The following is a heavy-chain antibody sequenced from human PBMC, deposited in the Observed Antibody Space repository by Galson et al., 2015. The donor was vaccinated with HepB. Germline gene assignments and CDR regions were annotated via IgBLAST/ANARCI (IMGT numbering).Heavy chain of an antibody. CDR1: GFTVSSNY. D-gene: IGHD6-19*01. V-gene: IGHV3-66*01. CDR2: IYSGGST. Sequence: SLRLSCAASGFTVSSNYMSWVRQAPGKGLEWVSVIYSGGSTYYADSVKGRFTISRDNSKNTLYLQMNSLRAEDTAVYYCASSSGWYPSSFDYWGQGTLVTVSS. J-gene: IGHJ4*02. CDR3: ASSSGWYPSSFDY.